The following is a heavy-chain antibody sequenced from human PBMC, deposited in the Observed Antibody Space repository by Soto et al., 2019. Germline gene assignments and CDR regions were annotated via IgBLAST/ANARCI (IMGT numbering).Heavy chain of an antibody. J-gene: IGHJ3*02. D-gene: IGHD3-10*01. CDR2: ISGSGGST. Sequence: VGSLRLSCAASGFTFSSYAMSWVRQAPGKGLEWVSAISGSGGSTYYADSVKGRFTISRDNSKNTLYLQMNSLRAEDTAVYYCASAGGLMVRGVIITINAFDIWGQGTMVTVSS. CDR1: GFTFSSYA. V-gene: IGHV3-23*01. CDR3: ASAGGLMVRGVIITINAFDI.